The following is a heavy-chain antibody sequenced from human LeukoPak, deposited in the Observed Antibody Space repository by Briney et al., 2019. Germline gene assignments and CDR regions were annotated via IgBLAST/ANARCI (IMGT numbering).Heavy chain of an antibody. CDR1: GFTFSSYA. V-gene: IGHV3-23*01. CDR2: ISGSGGST. J-gene: IGHJ4*02. D-gene: IGHD5-18*01. Sequence: GGSLRLSCAASGFTFSSYAMSWVRQAPGKGLEWVSAISGSGGSTYYADSVKGRFTISRDNSKNTLYLQMNSLRAEDTAVYYCARAQLWVGLSDYWGQGTLVTVSS. CDR3: ARAQLWVGLSDY.